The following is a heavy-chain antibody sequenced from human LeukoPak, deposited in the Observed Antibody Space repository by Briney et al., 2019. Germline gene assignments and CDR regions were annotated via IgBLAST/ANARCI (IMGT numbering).Heavy chain of an antibody. J-gene: IGHJ4*02. CDR1: GYTFTNYA. V-gene: IGHV7-4-1*02. CDR3: ARVPAYYGSGSQDY. CDR2: INTNTGNP. D-gene: IGHD3-10*01. Sequence: VASVKVSCKASGYTFTNYAMNWVRQAPGQGLEWMGWINTNTGNPTYAQGFTGRFVFSLDTSVSTAYLQISSLKAEDTAVYYCARVPAYYGSGSQDYWGQGTLVTVSS.